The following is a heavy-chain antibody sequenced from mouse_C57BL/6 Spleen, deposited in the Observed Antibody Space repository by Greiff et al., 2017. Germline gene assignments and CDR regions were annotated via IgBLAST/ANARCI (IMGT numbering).Heavy chain of an antibody. CDR2: IYPGDGDT. CDR3: TRDYGSSGRYYFDY. D-gene: IGHD1-1*01. J-gene: IGHJ2*01. V-gene: IGHV1-82*01. CDR1: GYAFSSSW. Sequence: QVQLQQSGPELVKPGASVKISCKASGYAFSSSWMNWVKQRPGKGLEWIGRIYPGDGDTNYTGKFKGQATLTADKSSSTAYMQLSSLTSEDTAVYFCTRDYGSSGRYYFDYWGQGTTLTVSS.